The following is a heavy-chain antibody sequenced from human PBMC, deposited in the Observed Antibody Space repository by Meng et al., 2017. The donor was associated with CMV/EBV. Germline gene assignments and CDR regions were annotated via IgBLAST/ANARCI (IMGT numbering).Heavy chain of an antibody. J-gene: IGHJ4*02. Sequence: GSLRLSCAVYGGSFSGYYWSWIRQPPGKGLEWIGKINHSGSTNYNPSLKSRVTISVDTSKNQFSLKLSSVTAADTAVYYCASITRRYSSGWYVGSNGVQNDYWGQGTLVTVSS. CDR1: GGSFSGYY. CDR2: INHSGST. V-gene: IGHV4-34*01. D-gene: IGHD6-19*01. CDR3: ASITRRYSSGWYVGSNGVQNDY.